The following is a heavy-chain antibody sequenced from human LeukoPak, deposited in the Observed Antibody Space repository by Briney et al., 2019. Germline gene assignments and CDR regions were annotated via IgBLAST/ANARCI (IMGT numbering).Heavy chain of an antibody. CDR1: GGTFSSYA. J-gene: IGHJ6*02. Sequence: ASVKVSCKASGGTFSSYAISWVRQAPGQGLEWMGGTIPIFGTANYAQKLQGKVTMTTDTSTSTAYMELRSLRSDDTAVYYCGRDYHLGGIDVWGQGTTVTVSS. D-gene: IGHD3-3*02. V-gene: IGHV1-69*05. CDR3: GRDYHLGGIDV. CDR2: TIPIFGTA.